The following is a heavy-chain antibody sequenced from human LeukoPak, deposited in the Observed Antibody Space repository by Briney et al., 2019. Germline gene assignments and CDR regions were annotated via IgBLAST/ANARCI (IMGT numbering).Heavy chain of an antibody. V-gene: IGHV1-69*13. D-gene: IGHD1-1*01. CDR3: ARDWNPPSDSHAFDI. CDR2: IIPIFGTA. Sequence: SVKVSCKASGGTFSSYAISWVRQAPGQGLEWMGRIIPIFGTANYAQKFQGRVTITADESTSTAYMELSSLRSEDTAVYYCARDWNPPSDSHAFDIWGQGTMVTVSS. J-gene: IGHJ3*02. CDR1: GGTFSSYA.